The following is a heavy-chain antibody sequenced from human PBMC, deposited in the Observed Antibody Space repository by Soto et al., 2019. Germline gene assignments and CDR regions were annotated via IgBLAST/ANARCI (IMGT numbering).Heavy chain of an antibody. CDR3: ARRRAVAGTIDDFDY. CDR2: IYYSGST. D-gene: IGHD6-19*01. Sequence: SETLSLTCTVSGGSISSYYWSWIRQPPGKGLEWIGYIYYSGSTNYNPSLKSRVTISVDTSKNQFSLKLSSVTAADTAVYYCARRRAVAGTIDDFDYWGQGTLVTVSS. J-gene: IGHJ4*02. CDR1: GGSISSYY. V-gene: IGHV4-59*08.